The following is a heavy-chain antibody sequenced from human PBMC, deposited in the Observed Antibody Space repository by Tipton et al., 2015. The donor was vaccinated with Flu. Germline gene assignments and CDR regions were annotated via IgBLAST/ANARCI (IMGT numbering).Heavy chain of an antibody. Sequence: TLSLTCTVSGGSISSGTDYWSWIRQPAGKGLEWIGRVYTSGSTNYSPSLKSRVTISIDTSKNQFSLKLSSVTAADTAVYYCARLHLRSGNYYYYYGMDVWGQGTTVTVFS. CDR1: GGSISSGTDY. CDR3: ARLHLRSGNYYYYYGMDV. V-gene: IGHV4-61*02. D-gene: IGHD3-16*01. J-gene: IGHJ6*02. CDR2: VYTSGST.